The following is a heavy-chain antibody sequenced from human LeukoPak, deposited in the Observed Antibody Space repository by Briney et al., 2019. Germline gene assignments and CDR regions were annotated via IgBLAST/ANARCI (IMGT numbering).Heavy chain of an antibody. CDR1: GFTVSSNY. CDR2: IYDSGTT. V-gene: IGHV3-53*01. J-gene: IGHJ4*02. CDR3: AGRRSSGWYAY. Sequence: GGSLRLSCATSGFTVSSNYMSWVRQAPGKGLEWVSVIYDSGTTYYADPVKGRFLIFRDTSKNTVDLQMNSLRVEDTAVYYCAGRRSSGWYAYWGQGTLVTVSS. D-gene: IGHD6-19*01.